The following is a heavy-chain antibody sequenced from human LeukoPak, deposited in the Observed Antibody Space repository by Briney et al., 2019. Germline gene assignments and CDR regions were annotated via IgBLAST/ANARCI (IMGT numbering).Heavy chain of an antibody. CDR1: GGSISSYY. Sequence: SETLSLTCTVSGGSISSYYWSWIRQPPGKGLEWIGYIYDSGSTNYNPSLKSRVTTSVDTSKNQFSLKLSSVTAADTAVYYCARHMYSGRYYGIDYWGQGSLVTVSS. V-gene: IGHV4-59*08. D-gene: IGHD1-26*01. CDR2: IYDSGST. CDR3: ARHMYSGRYYGIDY. J-gene: IGHJ4*02.